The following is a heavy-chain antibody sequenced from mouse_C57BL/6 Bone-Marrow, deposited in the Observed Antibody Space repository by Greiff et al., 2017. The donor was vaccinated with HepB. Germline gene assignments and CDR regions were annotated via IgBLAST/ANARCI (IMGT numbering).Heavy chain of an antibody. J-gene: IGHJ4*01. D-gene: IGHD1-2*01. Sequence: VQLKESGGGLVKPGGSLKLSCAASGFTFSSYAMSWVRQTPEKRLEWVATISDGGSYTYYPDNVKGRFTISRDNAKNNLYLQMSHLKSEDTAMYYCARDGDGNYAMDYWGQGTSVTVSS. V-gene: IGHV5-4*01. CDR1: GFTFSSYA. CDR3: ARDGDGNYAMDY. CDR2: ISDGGSYT.